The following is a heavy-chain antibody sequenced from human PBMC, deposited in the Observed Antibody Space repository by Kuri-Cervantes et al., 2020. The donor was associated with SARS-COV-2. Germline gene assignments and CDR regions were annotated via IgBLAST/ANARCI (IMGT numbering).Heavy chain of an antibody. CDR3: TTLIDY. V-gene: IGHV3-23*01. J-gene: IGHJ4*02. Sequence: GESLKISCAASGFTFSSYWMSWVRQAPGKGLEWVSAISGSGGSTYHADSVKVRFTISRDNSKNTLYLQMNSLKTEDTAVYYCTTLIDYWGQGALVTVSS. CDR1: GFTFSSYW. CDR2: ISGSGGST.